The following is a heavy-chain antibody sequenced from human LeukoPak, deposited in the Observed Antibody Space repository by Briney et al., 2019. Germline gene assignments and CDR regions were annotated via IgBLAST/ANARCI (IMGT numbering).Heavy chain of an antibody. CDR1: GLTFSTYA. CDR2: ISSNGGST. Sequence: GGSLRLSCAASGLTFSTYAMHWVRQAPGRGLEYVSGISSNGGSTYYANSVKGRFTISRDNSKNTLFLQMGSLRAEDMAVYYCARGAHYYYDRSGYYYFDYWGQGTLVTVSS. D-gene: IGHD3-22*01. J-gene: IGHJ4*02. CDR3: ARGAHYYYDRSGYYYFDY. V-gene: IGHV3-64*01.